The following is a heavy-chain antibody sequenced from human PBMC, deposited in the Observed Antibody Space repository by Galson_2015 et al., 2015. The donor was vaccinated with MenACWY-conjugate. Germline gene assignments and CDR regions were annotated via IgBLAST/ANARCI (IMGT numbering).Heavy chain of an antibody. D-gene: IGHD2-2*02. CDR3: ARLMRGVTIPAAAIRDGNNNDN. V-gene: IGHV4-59*08. J-gene: IGHJ4*02. CDR1: GGSISSYS. CDR2: VSYTGST. Sequence: ETLSLPCPVSGGSISSYSWSWIRQPPGKGLEWIGYVSYTGSTNYNPSLKSRVTMSVDMSRNQISLKLTSVSAADTALYYCARLMRGVTIPAAAIRDGNNNDNWGQGTLVTVSA.